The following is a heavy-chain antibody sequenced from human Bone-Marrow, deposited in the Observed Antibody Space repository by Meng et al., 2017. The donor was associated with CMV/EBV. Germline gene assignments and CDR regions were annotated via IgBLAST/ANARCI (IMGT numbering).Heavy chain of an antibody. CDR2: IRSKAYGGTT. CDR1: GFTFGDYA. CDR3: TRYCCSTSCYGSLDI. V-gene: IGHV3-49*04. J-gene: IGHJ3*02. Sequence: GESLKIACTASGFTFGDYAMSWVRQAPGKGLEWVGFIRSKAYGGTTEYAASVKGRFTISRDDYKSIAYLQMNSLKTEDTAVYYCTRYCCSTSCYGSLDISGQGTKVTVSS. D-gene: IGHD2-2*01.